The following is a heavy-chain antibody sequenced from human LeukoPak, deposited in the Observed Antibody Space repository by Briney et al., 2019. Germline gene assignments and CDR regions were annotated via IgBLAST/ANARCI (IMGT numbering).Heavy chain of an antibody. J-gene: IGHJ4*02. CDR1: GFTFSSYA. CDR2: ISGSGGST. D-gene: IGHD1-1*01. Sequence: GGSLRLSCAASGFTFSSYAMSWVRRAPGKGLEWVSAISGSGGSTYYADSVKGRFTISRDNSKNTLYLQMNSLRAEDTAVYYCAKGPYVSPTTYYFDYWGQGTLVTVSS. V-gene: IGHV3-23*01. CDR3: AKGPYVSPTTYYFDY.